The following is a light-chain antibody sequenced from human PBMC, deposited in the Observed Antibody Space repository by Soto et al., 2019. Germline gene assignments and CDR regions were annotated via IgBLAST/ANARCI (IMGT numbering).Light chain of an antibody. Sequence: QSVLTQPPSVSGAPGQSVTISCTGSSSNIGAGYDVHGYQQLPGTAPKILIYGNSNRPSGVPDRFSGSKSGTSASLAITGLQAEDEADYYCQSSDSSLSVVVGGGTKLTVL. CDR2: GNS. CDR3: QSSDSSLSVV. CDR1: SSNIGAGYD. V-gene: IGLV1-40*01. J-gene: IGLJ2*01.